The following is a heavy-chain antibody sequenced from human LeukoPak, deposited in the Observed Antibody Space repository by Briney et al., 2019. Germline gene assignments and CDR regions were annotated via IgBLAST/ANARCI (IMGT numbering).Heavy chain of an antibody. D-gene: IGHD3-10*01. CDR3: ATDTLWFGELSDWYFDL. CDR1: GYTFTSYG. CDR2: ISAYNGNT. V-gene: IGHV1-18*01. Sequence: ASVKVSCKASGYTFTSYGISWVRQAPGQGLEWMGWISAYNGNTNYAQKLQGRVTMTTDTSTSTAYMELRSLRSDDTAVYYCATDTLWFGELSDWYFDLWGRGTLVTVSS. J-gene: IGHJ2*01.